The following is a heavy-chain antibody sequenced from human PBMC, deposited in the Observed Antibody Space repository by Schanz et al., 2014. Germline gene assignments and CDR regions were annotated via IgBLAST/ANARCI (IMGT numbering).Heavy chain of an antibody. Sequence: EVQLVESGGGVVRPGGSLRLSCAASGFTFSNSWMSWVRQAPGKGLEWVANIKQDGSEKYYVDSVKGRFTISRDNAKNSLYLQMNSLTAEDTAVYYCARGVRIDYWGQGTLVTVSS. D-gene: IGHD3-3*01. CDR1: GFTFSNSW. V-gene: IGHV3-7*01. CDR3: ARGVRIDY. J-gene: IGHJ4*02. CDR2: IKQDGSEK.